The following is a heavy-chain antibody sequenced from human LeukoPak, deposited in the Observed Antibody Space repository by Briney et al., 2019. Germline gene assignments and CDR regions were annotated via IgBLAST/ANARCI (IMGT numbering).Heavy chain of an antibody. CDR1: GFTVSSNY. D-gene: IGHD5-24*01. CDR2: IYSGGST. J-gene: IGHJ3*02. V-gene: IGHV3-66*01. CDR3: ARCEMGAFDI. Sequence: AGGSLRLSCAASGFTVSSNYMSWVRQAPGKGLEWVSVIYSGGSTYYADSVKGRFTISRDNSKNTLYLQMNSLRAEDTAVYYCARCEMGAFDIWGQGTMVTVSS.